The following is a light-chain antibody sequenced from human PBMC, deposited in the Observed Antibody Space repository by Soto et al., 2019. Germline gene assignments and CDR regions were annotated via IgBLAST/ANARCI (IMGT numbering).Light chain of an antibody. J-gene: IGKJ5*01. Sequence: DIQMTQSPSSLSASVGDRVTITCQASQDITNYLNWYQQKPGKAPRLLLYDASSLETGVPSRFSGSGSGTDFTFTISSLQPEDIATYYCQHYDHLPITFGQGTRLEN. V-gene: IGKV1-33*01. CDR2: DAS. CDR3: QHYDHLPIT. CDR1: QDITNY.